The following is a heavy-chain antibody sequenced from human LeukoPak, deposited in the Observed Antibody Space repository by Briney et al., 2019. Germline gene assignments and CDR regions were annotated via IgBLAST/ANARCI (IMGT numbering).Heavy chain of an antibody. CDR2: ISSSSSTI. D-gene: IGHD4-17*01. CDR3: ARVGSYGDYGFDY. V-gene: IGHV3-48*01. CDR1: GFTFSSYS. J-gene: IGHJ4*02. Sequence: GGSLRLSCGASGFTFSSYSMNWVRQAPGKGLEWVSYISSSSSTIYYADSVKGRFTISRDNAKNSLYLQMNSLRAEDTAVYYCARVGSYGDYGFDYWGQGTLVTVSS.